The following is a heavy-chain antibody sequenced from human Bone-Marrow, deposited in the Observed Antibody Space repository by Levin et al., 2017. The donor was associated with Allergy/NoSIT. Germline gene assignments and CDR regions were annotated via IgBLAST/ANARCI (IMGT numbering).Heavy chain of an antibody. CDR1: GFTFSSYA. V-gene: IGHV3-23*01. J-gene: IGHJ5*02. Sequence: GGSLRLSCAASGFTFSSYAMSWVRQAPGKGLEWVSAISGSGGSTYYADSVKGRFTISRDNSKNTLYLQMNSLRAEDTAVYYCAKASHCSSTSCSGDNWFDPWGQGTLVTVSS. D-gene: IGHD2-2*01. CDR3: AKASHCSSTSCSGDNWFDP. CDR2: ISGSGGST.